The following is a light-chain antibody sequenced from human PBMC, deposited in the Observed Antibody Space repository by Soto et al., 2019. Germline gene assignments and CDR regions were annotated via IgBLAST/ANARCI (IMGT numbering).Light chain of an antibody. CDR3: AAWDDSLNGWV. CDR2: SNN. Sequence: QSVLTQPHSASGTPGQRVTISCSGSSSNIGSNTVSWYQQLPGTAPKLLIYSNNQRPSGVPDRFSGSKSGTSASLAISGLQSEDDADYYCAAWDDSLNGWVFGGGTKLTVL. J-gene: IGLJ3*02. V-gene: IGLV1-44*01. CDR1: SSNIGSNT.